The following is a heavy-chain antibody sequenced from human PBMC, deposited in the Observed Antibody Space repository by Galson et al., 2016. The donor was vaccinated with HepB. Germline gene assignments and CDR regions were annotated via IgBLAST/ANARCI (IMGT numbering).Heavy chain of an antibody. V-gene: IGHV1-18*01. Sequence: SVKVSCKASGYIFSNFGLSWVRQAPGQGLEWMGWISAYNGQAIYAQRLQGRVNMTTDASTTTVYMELTGLTSDDTAIYYCARDAGFGLDYWGQGTVVIVSS. J-gene: IGHJ4*02. CDR3: ARDAGFGLDY. CDR2: ISAYNGQA. CDR1: GYIFSNFG. D-gene: IGHD3-10*01.